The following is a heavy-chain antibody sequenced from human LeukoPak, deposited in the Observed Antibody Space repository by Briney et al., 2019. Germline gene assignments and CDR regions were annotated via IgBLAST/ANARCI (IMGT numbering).Heavy chain of an antibody. CDR1: GGSISSGGYS. D-gene: IGHD6-19*01. V-gene: IGHV4-30-2*05. CDR2: IYYSGST. J-gene: IGHJ4*02. Sequence: SQTLSLTCAVSGGSISSGGYSWSWIRQPPGKGLEWIGYIYYSGSTYYNPSLKSRVTISVDTSKNQFSLKLSSVTAADTAVYYCARITDLSVATDYWGQGTLVTVSS. CDR3: ARITDLSVATDY.